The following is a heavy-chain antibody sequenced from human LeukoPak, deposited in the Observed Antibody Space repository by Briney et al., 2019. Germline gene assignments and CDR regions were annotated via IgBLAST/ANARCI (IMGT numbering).Heavy chain of an antibody. CDR1: GFTFSSYA. CDR3: AKDRYTKGITIFGVVIRPPDY. CDR2: ISGSGGST. V-gene: IGHV3-23*01. Sequence: PGGSLRLSCAASGFTFSSYAMSWVRQAPGKGLEWVSAISGSGGSTYYADSVKGRFTISRDNSKNTLYLQMNSLRAEDTAVYYCAKDRYTKGITIFGVVIRPPDYWGQGTLVTVSS. D-gene: IGHD3-3*01. J-gene: IGHJ4*02.